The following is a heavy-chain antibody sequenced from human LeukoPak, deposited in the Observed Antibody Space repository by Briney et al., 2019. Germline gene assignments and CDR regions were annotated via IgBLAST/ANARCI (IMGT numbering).Heavy chain of an antibody. CDR3: AKPCQRLQLACMDV. D-gene: IGHD6-25*01. Sequence: SGGSLRLSCADSGLIFSGYAVSCVRQDPGKRLEWVSSITATGGSTYYADSVKGRFTISRDNTENTLHLQMNGLRAEDTAVYYCAKPCQRLQLACMDVWGQGTTVTVSS. CDR2: ITATGGST. CDR1: GLIFSGYA. J-gene: IGHJ6*02. V-gene: IGHV3-23*01.